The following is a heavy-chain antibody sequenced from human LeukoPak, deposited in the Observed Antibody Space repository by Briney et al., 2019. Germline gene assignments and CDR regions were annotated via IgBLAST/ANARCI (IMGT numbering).Heavy chain of an antibody. J-gene: IGHJ4*02. CDR1: GGSFSGYY. D-gene: IGHD3-22*01. CDR2: IYTSGST. Sequence: SETLSLTCAVYGGSFSGYYWSWIRQPAGKGLEWIGRIYTSGSTNYNPSLKSRVTMSVDTSKNQFSLKLSSVTAADTAVYYCAGSISGYYSHFDYWGQGTLVTVSS. V-gene: IGHV4-59*10. CDR3: AGSISGYYSHFDY.